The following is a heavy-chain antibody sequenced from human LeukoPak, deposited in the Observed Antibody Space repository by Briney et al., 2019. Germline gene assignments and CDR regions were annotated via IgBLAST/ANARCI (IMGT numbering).Heavy chain of an antibody. Sequence: ASVKVSCKASGYTFTGYYMHWVRQAPGQGLEWMGWINPNSGGTNYAQKFQGRVTMTRDTSINTAYMELSRLRSDDTAVYYCARVAVASLRAYYFDYWGQGTLVTVSS. J-gene: IGHJ4*02. CDR1: GYTFTGYY. D-gene: IGHD6-19*01. V-gene: IGHV1-2*02. CDR3: ARVAVASLRAYYFDY. CDR2: INPNSGGT.